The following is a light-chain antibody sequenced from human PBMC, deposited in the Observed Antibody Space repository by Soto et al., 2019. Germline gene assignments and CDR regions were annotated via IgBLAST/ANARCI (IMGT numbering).Light chain of an antibody. Sequence: QSALTQPASVSGSPGQSITISCTGTSSDVGGYNYVSWYQQHPGKAPKLMIYDASNRPSGVSNRFSGSKSVNTASLTISGLQAEDEADYYCSSYTSSSTLAFGGGTKLTVL. CDR2: DAS. CDR3: SSYTSSSTLA. J-gene: IGLJ2*01. CDR1: SSDVGGYNY. V-gene: IGLV2-14*01.